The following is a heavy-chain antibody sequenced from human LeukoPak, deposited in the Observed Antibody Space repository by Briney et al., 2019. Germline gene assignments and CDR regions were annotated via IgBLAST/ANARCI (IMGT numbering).Heavy chain of an antibody. J-gene: IGHJ4*02. Sequence: PSETLSLTCAVYGESFSGYYWSWIRQPPGKGLEWIGEINHSGSTNYNPSLKSRVTISLDTSKNQFSLKLRSVTAADTAVYYCAGGYGGNLDYWGQGTLVTVSS. V-gene: IGHV4-34*01. CDR1: GESFSGYY. D-gene: IGHD4-23*01. CDR3: AGGYGGNLDY. CDR2: INHSGST.